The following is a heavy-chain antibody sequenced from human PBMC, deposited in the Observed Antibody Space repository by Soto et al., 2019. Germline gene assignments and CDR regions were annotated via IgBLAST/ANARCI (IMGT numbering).Heavy chain of an antibody. CDR3: AKARQGYLTPRTFDY. Sequence: PGGSLRLSCAASGFTFSSYAMSWVRQAPGKGLEWVSAISGSGGSTYYADSVKGRFTISRDNSKNTLYLQMNSLRAEDTAVYYCAKARQGYLTPRTFDYWGQGTLVTSPQ. D-gene: IGHD1-1*01. V-gene: IGHV3-23*01. CDR2: ISGSGGST. J-gene: IGHJ4*02. CDR1: GFTFSSYA.